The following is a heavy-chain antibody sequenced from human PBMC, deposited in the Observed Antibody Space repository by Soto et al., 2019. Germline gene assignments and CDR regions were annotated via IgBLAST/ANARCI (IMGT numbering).Heavy chain of an antibody. CDR3: AGGRIVVVGSRAYFGMDV. Sequence: QVHLLLQSGAEVKKPGSSVKVSCKASGGTPSNSAISWVRQAPGQGLEWMGGIIPVFGLVTYAQNFQGRVTITADESTNTAYMELSSLRPEDTAVYYCAGGRIVVVGSRAYFGMDVWGQGPTVTVSS. CDR2: IIPVFGLV. J-gene: IGHJ6*02. CDR1: GGTPSNSA. V-gene: IGHV1-69*01. D-gene: IGHD3-22*01.